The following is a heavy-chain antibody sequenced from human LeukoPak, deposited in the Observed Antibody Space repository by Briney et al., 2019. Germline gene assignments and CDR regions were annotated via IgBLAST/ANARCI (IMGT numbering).Heavy chain of an antibody. CDR3: ASHSYSGSPDHFDY. CDR2: IYYSGST. D-gene: IGHD1-26*01. V-gene: IGHV4-59*08. J-gene: IGHJ4*02. CDR1: GGSISSYY. Sequence: SETLSLTCTVSGGSISSYYWSWIRQPPGKGLEWIGYIYYSGSTNYNPSLKSRVTISVDTSKNQFSLKLSSVTAADTAVYYCASHSYSGSPDHFDYWGQGTLVTVSS.